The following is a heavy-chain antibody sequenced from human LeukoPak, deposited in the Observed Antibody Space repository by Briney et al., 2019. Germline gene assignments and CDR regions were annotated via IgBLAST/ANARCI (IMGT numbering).Heavy chain of an antibody. V-gene: IGHV4-30-2*01. J-gene: IGHJ4*02. D-gene: IGHD2-15*01. CDR1: GGSISSGGYS. CDR3: ARRYCSGGSCYSGYYFDY. CDR2: IYHSGST. Sequence: PSETLSLTCAVSGGSISSGGYSWSWIRQPPGKGLEWIGEIYHSGSTNYNPSLKSRVTISVDKSKNQFSLKLSSVTAADTAVYYCARRYCSGGSCYSGYYFDYWGQGTLVTVSS.